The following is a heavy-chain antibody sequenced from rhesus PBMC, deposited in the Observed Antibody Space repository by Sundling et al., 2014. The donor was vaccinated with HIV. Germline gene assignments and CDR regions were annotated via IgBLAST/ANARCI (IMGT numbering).Heavy chain of an antibody. Sequence: QVQLQGSGPGLVKPSETLALTCAVSGGSISSSYWGWVRQSPGKGLEWIGRISGRTGSTDYNPSLRSRVNISRDTSKNLFSLRLGSVTAADTAVYYCVREKQRVEYFDLWGQGALVTVSS. CDR2: ISGRTGST. V-gene: IGHV4-173*01. CDR3: VREKQRVEYFDL. J-gene: IGHJ1*01. CDR1: GGSISSSY. D-gene: IGHD6-31*01.